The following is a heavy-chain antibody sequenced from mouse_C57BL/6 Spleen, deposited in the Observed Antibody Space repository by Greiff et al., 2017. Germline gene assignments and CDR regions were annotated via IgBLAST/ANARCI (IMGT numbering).Heavy chain of an antibody. J-gene: IGHJ3*01. V-gene: IGHV1-80*01. Sequence: VQLVASGAELVKPGASVKISCKASGYAFSSYWMNWVKQRPGKGLEWIGQIYPGDGDTNYNGKFKGKATLTADKSSSTAYMQLSSLTSEDSAVYFCARSSLTGPAWFAYWGQGTLVTVSA. CDR1: GYAFSSYW. CDR3: ARSSLTGPAWFAY. CDR2: IYPGDGDT. D-gene: IGHD4-1*01.